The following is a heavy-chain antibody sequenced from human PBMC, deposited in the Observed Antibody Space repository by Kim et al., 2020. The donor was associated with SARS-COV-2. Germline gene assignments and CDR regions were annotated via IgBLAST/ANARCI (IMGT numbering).Heavy chain of an antibody. J-gene: IGHJ3*02. D-gene: IGHD3-10*01. V-gene: IGHV4-39*01. CDR3: ASPYYYGSGSRANAFDI. Sequence: SETLSLTCTVSGGSISSSSYYWGWIRQPPGKGLEWIGSIYYSGSTYYNPSLKSRVTISVDTSKNQFSLKLSSVTAADTAVYYCASPYYYGSGSRANAFDIWGQGTMVTVSS. CDR2: IYYSGST. CDR1: GGSISSSSYY.